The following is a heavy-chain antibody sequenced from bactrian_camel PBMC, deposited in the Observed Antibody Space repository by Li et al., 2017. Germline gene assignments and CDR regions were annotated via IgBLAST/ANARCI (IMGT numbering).Heavy chain of an antibody. Sequence: HVQLVESGGGSVQAGGSLRLSCSVSDTSSHYCMAWFRQAPGKERQEVAQRYTGGGTPWFADSVKGRFTISQDNAKNNLYLQVDSLKVEDTAIYYCAADITIPTQPCGYGYNFWGQGTQVTVS. CDR1: DTSSHYC. CDR2: YTGGGTP. V-gene: IGHV3-3*01. D-gene: IGHD4*01. CDR3: AADITIPTQPCGYGYNF. J-gene: IGHJ4*01.